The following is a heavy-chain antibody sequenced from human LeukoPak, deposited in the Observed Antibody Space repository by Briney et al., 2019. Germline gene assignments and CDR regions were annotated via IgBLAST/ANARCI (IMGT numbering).Heavy chain of an antibody. J-gene: IGHJ4*02. CDR3: AKDVGRDGYNFDY. Sequence: GGSLRLSCAASGFTFSSYAMSWVRQAPGKGLEWVSVISGSGGSTYYADSVKGRFTIFRDNFKKTLYLQMNRLRAEDTAVYYCAKDVGRDGYNFDYWGQGTLVTVSS. V-gene: IGHV3-23*01. CDR1: GFTFSSYA. D-gene: IGHD5-24*01. CDR2: ISGSGGST.